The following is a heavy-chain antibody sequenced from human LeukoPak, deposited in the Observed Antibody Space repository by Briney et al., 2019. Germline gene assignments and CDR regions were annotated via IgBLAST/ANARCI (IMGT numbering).Heavy chain of an antibody. CDR2: IYYSGST. D-gene: IGHD5-24*01. Sequence: SETRSLTCTVSGGSISSYYWSWIRQPPGKGLEWIGYIYYSGSTNYNPSLKSRVTISVDTSKNQFSLKLSSVTAADTAVYYCAREGGYNLPFDYWGQGTLVTVSS. CDR1: GGSISSYY. CDR3: AREGGYNLPFDY. J-gene: IGHJ4*02. V-gene: IGHV4-59*01.